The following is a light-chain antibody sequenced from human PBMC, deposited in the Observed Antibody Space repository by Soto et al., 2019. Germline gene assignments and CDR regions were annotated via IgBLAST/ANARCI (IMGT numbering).Light chain of an antibody. CDR2: DAS. CDR1: QYIGDF. J-gene: IGKJ5*01. CDR3: QQHGQWPIT. V-gene: IGKV1-5*01. Sequence: DIQMTQSPSSLSASVGDRVTITCRASQYIGDFLNWYQQTPGKAPKLLIYDASSLESGVPSRFSGSGSGTEFTLTISSLQPEDFATYYCQQHGQWPITFGQGTRLAIK.